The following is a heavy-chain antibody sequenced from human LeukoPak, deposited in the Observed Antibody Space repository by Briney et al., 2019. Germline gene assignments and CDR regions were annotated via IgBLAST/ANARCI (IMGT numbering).Heavy chain of an antibody. CDR2: IYSGGST. J-gene: IGHJ4*02. CDR1: GFTVSSNY. CDR3: AKRGIVGAISSEYYFDY. Sequence: GGSLRLSCAASGFTVSSNYMSWVRQAPGKGLEWVSVIYSGGSTYHADSVKGRFTISRDNSKNTLYLQMNSLRAEDTAVYYCAKRGIVGAISSEYYFDYWGQGTLVTVSS. D-gene: IGHD1-26*01. V-gene: IGHV3-53*05.